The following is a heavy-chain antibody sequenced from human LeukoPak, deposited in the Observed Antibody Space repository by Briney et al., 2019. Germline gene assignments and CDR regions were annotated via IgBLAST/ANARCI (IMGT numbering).Heavy chain of an antibody. CDR2: INPNSGGT. V-gene: IGHV1-2*02. Sequence: GASVKVSCKASGYTFTGYYTHWVRQAPGQGLEWMGWINPNSGGTNYAQKFQGRVTMTRDTSISTAYMELSRLRSDDTAVYYCARDQMTTVTLPDYWGQGTLVTVSS. CDR1: GYTFTGYY. CDR3: ARDQMTTVTLPDY. D-gene: IGHD4-17*01. J-gene: IGHJ4*02.